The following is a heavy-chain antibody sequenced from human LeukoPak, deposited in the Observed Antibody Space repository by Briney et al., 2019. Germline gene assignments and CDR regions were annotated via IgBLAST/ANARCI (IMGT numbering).Heavy chain of an antibody. CDR1: GYTFTSYD. Sequence: ASVKVSCKASGYTFTSYDINWVRQATGQGLEWMGWMDPNSGNTGYAQKFQGRVTMTRNTSISTAYMELSSLRSEDTAVYYCARDFPEYYDSSGYYYYYGMDVWGQGTTVTVSS. CDR3: ARDFPEYYDSSGYYYYYGMDV. CDR2: MDPNSGNT. V-gene: IGHV1-8*02. J-gene: IGHJ6*02. D-gene: IGHD3-22*01.